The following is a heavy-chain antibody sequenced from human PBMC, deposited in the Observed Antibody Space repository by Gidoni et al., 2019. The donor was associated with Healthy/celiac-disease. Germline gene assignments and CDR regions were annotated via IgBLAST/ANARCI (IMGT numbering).Heavy chain of an antibody. CDR2: ISAYNGNT. J-gene: IGHJ4*02. D-gene: IGHD6-13*01. V-gene: IGHV1-18*04. Sequence: QIKLVQSGAKGTQPRASVRVSPTPSGYPFPSFGISWGRQAPGQGLELMGWISAYNGNTNYAQKLQGRVTMTTATSTSTAYMELRSLRADDTAVYYCAREVKYSSSWDLEYWGQGTLVTVSS. CDR3: AREVKYSSSWDLEY. CDR1: GYPFPSFG.